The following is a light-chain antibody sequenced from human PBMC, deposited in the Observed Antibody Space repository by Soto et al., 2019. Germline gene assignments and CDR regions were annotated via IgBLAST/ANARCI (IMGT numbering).Light chain of an antibody. CDR1: SSDVGNYIF. J-gene: IGLJ1*01. Sequence: QSVLTQPASVSGSPGQSITISCTGTSSDVGNYIFVSWYRQHPGKAPKLMIYDINNRPSGVSNRFSGSKSGNTASLTISGLQAEDEADYYCVSYTTSASYVFXTGTKVTVL. CDR2: DIN. V-gene: IGLV2-14*01. CDR3: VSYTTSASYV.